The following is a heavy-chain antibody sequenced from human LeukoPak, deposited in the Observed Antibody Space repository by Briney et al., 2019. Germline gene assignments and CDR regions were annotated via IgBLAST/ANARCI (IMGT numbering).Heavy chain of an antibody. CDR1: GFTFRTYW. D-gene: IGHD1-26*01. V-gene: IGHV4-4*02. CDR2: IYHSGST. CDR3: ARARYSGSYLFDY. Sequence: PGGSLRLSCAVSGFTFRTYWMHWVRQVPGEGLEWIGEIYHSGSTNYNPSLKSRVTISVDKSKNQFSLKLSSVTAADTAVYYCARARYSGSYLFDYWGQGTLVTVSS. J-gene: IGHJ4*02.